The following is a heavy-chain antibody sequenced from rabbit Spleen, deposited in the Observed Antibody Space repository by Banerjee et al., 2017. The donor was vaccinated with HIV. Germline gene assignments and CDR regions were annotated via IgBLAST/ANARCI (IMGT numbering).Heavy chain of an antibody. CDR3: ARDTGSSFSSYGMDL. D-gene: IGHD8-1*01. J-gene: IGHJ6*01. CDR2: IAAGSSGFT. V-gene: IGHV1S40*01. Sequence: QSLEESGGDLVKPGASLTLTCTASGFSFSSSDYMCWVHQAPGKGLEWISCIAAGSSGFTYSATWAKGRFTCSKTSSTTVTLQMTSLTVADTATYFCARDTGSSFSSYGMDLWGPGTLVTVS. CDR1: GFSFSSSDY.